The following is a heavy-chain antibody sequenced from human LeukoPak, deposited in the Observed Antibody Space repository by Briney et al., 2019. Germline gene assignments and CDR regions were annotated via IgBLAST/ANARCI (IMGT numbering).Heavy chain of an antibody. V-gene: IGHV4-59*02. J-gene: IGHJ4*02. CDR2: IYHTGST. Sequence: SETLSLTCTVSGGSVTSYYWSWIRRPPGQGLEWLGYIYHTGSTNYNPSLKSRVTISIDTSKNQFSLKLSSVTAADTAVYYCARDAGNYFVSGSYGYFDYWGQGTLVTVSS. CDR3: ARDAGNYFVSGSYGYFDY. D-gene: IGHD3-10*01. CDR1: GGSVTSYY.